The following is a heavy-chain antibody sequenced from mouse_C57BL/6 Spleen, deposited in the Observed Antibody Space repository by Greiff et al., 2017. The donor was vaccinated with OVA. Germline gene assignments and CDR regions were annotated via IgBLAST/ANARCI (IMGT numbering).Heavy chain of an antibody. CDR3: ARSNYVDAMDY. CDR2: IWGVGST. CDR1: GFSLTSYG. Sequence: VQRVESGPGLVAPSQSLSITCTVSGFSLTSYGVDWVRQSPGKGLEWLGVIWGVGSTNYNSALKSRLSISKDNSKSQVFLKMNSLQTDDTAMYYCARSNYVDAMDYWGQGTSVTVSS. J-gene: IGHJ4*01. D-gene: IGHD2-1*01. V-gene: IGHV2-6*01.